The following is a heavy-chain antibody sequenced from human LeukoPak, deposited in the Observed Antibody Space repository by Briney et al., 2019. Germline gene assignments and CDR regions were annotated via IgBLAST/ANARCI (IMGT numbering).Heavy chain of an antibody. CDR1: GFTVSNNY. D-gene: IGHD3-10*01. CDR3: ARDQDYGSGSFDY. J-gene: IGHJ4*02. CDR2: IYSGGNT. V-gene: IGHV3-53*01. Sequence: GGSLRLSCAASGFTVSNNYMSWVRQAPGKGLERVSFIYSGGNTYYADSVKGRFTISRDNSKNTLYLQMNSLRAEDTAVYYCARDQDYGSGSFDYWGQGTLVTVSS.